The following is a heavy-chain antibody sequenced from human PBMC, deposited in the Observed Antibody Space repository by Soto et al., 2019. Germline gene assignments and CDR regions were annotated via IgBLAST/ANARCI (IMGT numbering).Heavy chain of an antibody. J-gene: IGHJ4*02. D-gene: IGHD6-6*01. Sequence: PGGSLRLSCAASGFTFRNYAMSWVRQAPGKGLEWVSSLSGDSSDRYYAASVLGRFTLSRDYSKNTLFLQMNSLRVEDTAVYYCAKGCSGSSSMGCLDYWGQGXLVTVSS. CDR2: LSGDSSDR. CDR3: AKGCSGSSSMGCLDY. CDR1: GFTFRNYA. V-gene: IGHV3-23*01.